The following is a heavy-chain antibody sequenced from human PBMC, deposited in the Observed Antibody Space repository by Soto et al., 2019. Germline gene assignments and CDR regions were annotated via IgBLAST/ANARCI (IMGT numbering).Heavy chain of an antibody. J-gene: IGHJ6*02. V-gene: IGHV4-31*03. CDR1: GGSISSGGYY. CDR3: AREIGYCSSTSCSSAYYYYYGMDV. D-gene: IGHD2-2*01. CDR2: IYYSGST. Sequence: QVQLQESGPGLVEPSQTLSLTCTVSGGSISSGGYYWSWIRQHPGKGLEWIGYIYYSGSTYYNPSLKSRVTISVDTSKNQYSLKLSSVTAADTAVYYCAREIGYCSSTSCSSAYYYYYGMDVWGQGTTVTVSS.